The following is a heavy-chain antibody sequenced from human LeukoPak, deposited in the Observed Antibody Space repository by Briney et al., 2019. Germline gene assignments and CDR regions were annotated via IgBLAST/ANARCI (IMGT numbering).Heavy chain of an antibody. D-gene: IGHD3-3*01. CDR3: ARSLRNAFDI. V-gene: IGHV3-48*01. J-gene: IGHJ3*02. CDR2: IRSSSSTI. CDR1: GFTFSSYS. Sequence: GGSLRLSCAASGFTFSSYSMNWVRQAPGKGLECVSYIRSSSSTIYYADSVKGRFTISTDNANNSLYLQMNSLRAEDTAVYYCARSLRNAFDIWGQGTMVTVSS.